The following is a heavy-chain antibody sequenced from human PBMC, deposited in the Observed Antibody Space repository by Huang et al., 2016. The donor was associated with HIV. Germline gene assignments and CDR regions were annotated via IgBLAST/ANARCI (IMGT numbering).Heavy chain of an antibody. CDR1: GGTFRSYA. J-gene: IGHJ4*02. CDR3: ARVESRRYYDSSGYYY. D-gene: IGHD3-22*01. CDR2: IIPIVGTA. Sequence: QVQLVQSGAEVKKPGSSVKVSCKDSGGTFRSYAISWVRQAPGQGLEWMGGIIPIVGTANDGQKFQGRVTITADESTSTAYMELSSLRSEDTAVYYCARVESRRYYDSSGYYYWGQGTLVTVSS. V-gene: IGHV1-69*01.